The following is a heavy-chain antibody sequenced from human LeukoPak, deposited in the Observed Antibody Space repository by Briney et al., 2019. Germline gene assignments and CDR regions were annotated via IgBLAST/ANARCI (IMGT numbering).Heavy chain of an antibody. CDR2: IYYSGST. CDR3: ATYPVSVLRNYFDY. D-gene: IGHD2-2*02. Sequence: PSETLSLTCTVPGGSISSHYWSWIRQPPGKGLEWIGYIYYSGSTNYNPSLKSRVTISVDTSKNQFSLKLSSVTAADTAVYYCATYPVSVLRNYFDYWGQGTLVTVSS. V-gene: IGHV4-59*11. CDR1: GGSISSHY. J-gene: IGHJ4*02.